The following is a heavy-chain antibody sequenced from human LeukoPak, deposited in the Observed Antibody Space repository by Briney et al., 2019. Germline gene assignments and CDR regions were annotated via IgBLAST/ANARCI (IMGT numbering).Heavy chain of an antibody. J-gene: IGHJ6*03. CDR1: GFTFSSHG. V-gene: IGHV3-23*01. Sequence: GGSLRLSCAASGFTFSSHGMNWVRQAPGKGLEWVSGISPNGVITYYTDSVKGRFTISRDNSKNTLYLQMNSLRAEDTAVYYCAKGRGWEASYYYYYMDVWGKGTTVTISS. D-gene: IGHD1-26*01. CDR3: AKGRGWEASYYYYYMDV. CDR2: ISPNGVIT.